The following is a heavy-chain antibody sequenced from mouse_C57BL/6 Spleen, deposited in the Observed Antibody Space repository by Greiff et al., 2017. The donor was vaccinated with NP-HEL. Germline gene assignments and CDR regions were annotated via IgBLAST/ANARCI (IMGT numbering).Heavy chain of an antibody. CDR3: AREENYYGSGGY. D-gene: IGHD1-1*01. Sequence: EVKLMESGPGLVKPSQSLSLTCSVTGYSITSGYYWNWIRQFPGNKLEWMGYISYDGSNNYNPSLKNRISITRDTSKNQFFLKLNSVTTEDTATYYCAREENYYGSGGYWGQGTTLTVSS. J-gene: IGHJ2*01. CDR1: GYSITSGYY. CDR2: ISYDGSN. V-gene: IGHV3-6*01.